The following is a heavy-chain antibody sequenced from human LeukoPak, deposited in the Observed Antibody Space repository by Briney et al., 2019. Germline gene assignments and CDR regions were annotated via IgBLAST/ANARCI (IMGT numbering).Heavy chain of an antibody. J-gene: IGHJ4*02. D-gene: IGHD3-10*01. CDR2: TYYRSKWYN. V-gene: IGHV6-1*01. Sequence: SGPGLVKPSQTLSLTCAISGDSVSSNSAAWNWIRQSPSRGLEWLGRTYYRSKWYNDYAVSVKSRITINPDTSKNQFSLQLNSVIPEDTAVYYCARGRPRLTYYYGSGSYLDYWGQGTLVTVSS. CDR3: ARGRPRLTYYYGSGSYLDY. CDR1: GDSVSSNSAA.